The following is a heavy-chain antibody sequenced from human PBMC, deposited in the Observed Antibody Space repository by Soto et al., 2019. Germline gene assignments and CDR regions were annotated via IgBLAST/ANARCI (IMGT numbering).Heavy chain of an antibody. D-gene: IGHD6-13*01. Sequence: PGESLKISCKGSGYNFAGYFIAWVRQMPGKGLEWMGIIYPGDHETRYSPSFHGKVTISADKSINTAYLQWNSLEASDTAFYFCARSPRSSPYFDYWGQGALVTVSS. J-gene: IGHJ4*02. CDR2: IYPGDHET. V-gene: IGHV5-51*01. CDR1: GYNFAGYF. CDR3: ARSPRSSPYFDY.